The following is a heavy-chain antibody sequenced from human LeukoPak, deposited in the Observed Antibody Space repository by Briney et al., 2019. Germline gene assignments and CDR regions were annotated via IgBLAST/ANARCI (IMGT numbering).Heavy chain of an antibody. Sequence: GGSLRLSCAASGFTFSDYSMECVRQAPGKGLEWISYISSSIATIYYAGSVRGRFTTSRDNAKNSLYLQMDSLRAEDTAVYYCARGCGLHLSPTSSYYDSRCRYFDAWGQGTLVTVSS. CDR1: GFTFSDYS. D-gene: IGHD3-22*01. J-gene: IGHJ4*02. CDR3: ARGCGLHLSPTSSYYDSRCRYFDA. V-gene: IGHV3-48*04. CDR2: ISSSIATI.